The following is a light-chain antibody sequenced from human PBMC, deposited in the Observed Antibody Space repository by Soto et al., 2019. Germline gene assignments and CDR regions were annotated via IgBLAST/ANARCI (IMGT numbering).Light chain of an antibody. J-gene: IGLJ2*01. V-gene: IGLV4-69*01. CDR3: QTWGTGGV. CDR1: SGHSSYA. Sequence: QLVLTQSPSASASLGASVKLTCTLSSGHSSYAVAWHQQQPEKGPRYLMKLNSDGSHSKGDGIPDRFSGSSSGAERYLTISSLQSEDEAAYYCQTWGTGGVFGGGTKLT. CDR2: LNSDGSH.